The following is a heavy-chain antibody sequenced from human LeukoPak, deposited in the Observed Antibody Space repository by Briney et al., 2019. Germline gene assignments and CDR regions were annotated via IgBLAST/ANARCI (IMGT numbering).Heavy chain of an antibody. V-gene: IGHV4-39*07. CDR3: ARLVSVATVAFDI. Sequence: SETLSLTCNVSGGSISSTNYYWGWIRQAPGKGLEWLGNVYYTGTTYYNPSLKSRLTISVDTSKNQFSLKLSSVTAADTAVYYCARLVSVATVAFDIWGQGTMVTVSS. J-gene: IGHJ3*02. D-gene: IGHD5-12*01. CDR2: VYYTGTT. CDR1: GGSISSTNYY.